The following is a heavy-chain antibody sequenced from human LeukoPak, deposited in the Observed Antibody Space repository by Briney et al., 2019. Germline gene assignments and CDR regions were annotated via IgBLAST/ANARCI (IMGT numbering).Heavy chain of an antibody. D-gene: IGHD3-10*01. J-gene: IGHJ6*03. V-gene: IGHV4-4*07. Sequence: SETLSLTCSISGGSFSSYFWSWVRQPAGKGLEWIGRIYPSGNTNYNPSLMSRVTLSADTSTTPFSLRLSSVTAADTAVYYCAREDSGSYYNYYYFYMDVWGKGTTVTISS. CDR3: AREDSGSYYNYYYFYMDV. CDR2: IYPSGNT. CDR1: GGSFSSYF.